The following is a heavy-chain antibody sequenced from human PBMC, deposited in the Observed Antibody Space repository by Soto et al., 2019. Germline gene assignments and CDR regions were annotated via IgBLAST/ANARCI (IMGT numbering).Heavy chain of an antibody. CDR2: LYTGGSA. D-gene: IGHD3-9*01. J-gene: IGHJ4*02. CDR3: ARSFNDWTTYFDY. Sequence: GALRLSCAASVFSVTDHYITWVRQAPGKGLEWVSVLYTGGSAYYGDSVKGRFTISRDSSTNTLYLQMNSLKVGDTAFYFCARSFNDWTTYFDYWSEGTLVTVSS. CDR1: VFSVTDHY. V-gene: IGHV3-53*01.